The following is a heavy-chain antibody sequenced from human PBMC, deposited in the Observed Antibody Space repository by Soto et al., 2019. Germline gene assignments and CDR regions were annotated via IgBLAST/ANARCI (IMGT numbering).Heavy chain of an antibody. Sequence: SETLSLTCTVSGGSISSYYWSWIRQPPGKGLEWIGYIYYSGSTNYNPSLKSRVTISVDTSKNQFSLKLSSVTAADTAVYYCARANYDYIWGSYHLDYWGQGTLVTVSS. V-gene: IGHV4-59*01. CDR2: IYYSGST. CDR3: ARANYDYIWGSYHLDY. CDR1: GGSISSYY. J-gene: IGHJ4*02. D-gene: IGHD3-16*02.